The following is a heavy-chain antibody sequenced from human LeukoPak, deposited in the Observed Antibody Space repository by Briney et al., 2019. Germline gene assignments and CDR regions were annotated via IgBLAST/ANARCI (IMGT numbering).Heavy chain of an antibody. Sequence: GASVKVSCKASGYTFTNYDINRVRQATGQGLEWMGWMNPNSGTTGYAQKFLGRVTITRNTSISTTYMELSSLRSEDTAVYYCARGRSPGTSMEYYYYMDVWGKGTTVTVSS. D-gene: IGHD1-1*01. J-gene: IGHJ6*03. CDR1: GYTFTNYD. CDR2: MNPNSGTT. CDR3: ARGRSPGTSMEYYYYMDV. V-gene: IGHV1-8*03.